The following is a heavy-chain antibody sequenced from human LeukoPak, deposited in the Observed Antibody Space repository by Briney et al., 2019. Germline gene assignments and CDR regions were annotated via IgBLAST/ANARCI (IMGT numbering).Heavy chain of an antibody. Sequence: GGSLRLSCAASGFTFDDYAMHWVRQAPGKGLEWVSLISGDGGSTYYADSVKGRFTISRDNSKNSLYLQMNSLRTEDTALYYCQRGEAVYGDYDAFDIWGQGTMVTVSS. CDR1: GFTFDDYA. CDR2: ISGDGGST. J-gene: IGHJ3*02. D-gene: IGHD4-17*01. V-gene: IGHV3-43*02. CDR3: QRGEAVYGDYDAFDI.